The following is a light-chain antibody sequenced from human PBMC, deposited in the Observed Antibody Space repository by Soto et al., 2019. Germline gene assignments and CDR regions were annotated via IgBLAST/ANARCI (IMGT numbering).Light chain of an antibody. CDR1: QSVLLSSKNQNY. J-gene: IGKJ2*01. CDR2: WAS. CDR3: QQYYNTPYT. Sequence: DIVMTQSPDSLAVSLGERATINCKSSQSVLLSSKNQNYLSWYQQKPGQPPKLLIFWASTRESGVPDRFSGSGSGTDFAFTIDSLQDEDVAVYYCQQYYNTPYTFGQGTKLEIK. V-gene: IGKV4-1*01.